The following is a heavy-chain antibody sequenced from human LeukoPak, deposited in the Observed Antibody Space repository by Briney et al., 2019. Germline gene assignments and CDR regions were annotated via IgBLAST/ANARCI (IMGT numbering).Heavy chain of an antibody. J-gene: IGHJ5*02. CDR3: ARDYYGSGSYYPNWFDP. D-gene: IGHD3-10*01. CDR2: MNPNSGNT. V-gene: IGHV1-8*01. CDR1: GYTFTSYD. Sequence: ASVKVSCKASGYTFTSYDINWVRQATGQGLEWLGWMNPNSGNTGYAQKLQGRVTMTTDTSTSTAYMELRSLRSDDTAVYYCARDYYGSGSYYPNWFDPWGQGTLVTVSS.